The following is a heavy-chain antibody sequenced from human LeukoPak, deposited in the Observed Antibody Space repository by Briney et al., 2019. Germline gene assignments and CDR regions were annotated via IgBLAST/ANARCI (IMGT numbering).Heavy chain of an antibody. CDR3: ARDGEESSYYDFWSGYWPYYYYGMDV. CDR2: IKQDGSEE. CDR1: GFTFSSYW. J-gene: IGHJ6*02. Sequence: GGSLRLSCAASGFTFSSYWMSWVRQAPGKGLEWVANIKQDGSEEYYVDSVKGRFTISRDNAKNSLYLQMNSLRAEDTAVYYCARDGEESSYYDFWSGYWPYYYYGMDVWGQGTTVTVSS. V-gene: IGHV3-7*01. D-gene: IGHD3-3*01.